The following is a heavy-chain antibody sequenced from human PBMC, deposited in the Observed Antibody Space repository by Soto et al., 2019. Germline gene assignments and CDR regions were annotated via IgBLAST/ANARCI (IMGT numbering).Heavy chain of an antibody. CDR1: GYTFTSYD. D-gene: IGHD6-6*01. CDR3: ARRASVAARFDD. CDR2: MNPNSGNT. Sequence: ASVKVSCKASGYTFTSYDMNWVRQATGQGLEWMGWMNPNSGNTGYAQKFQGRVTMTRNTSISTAYMELSSLRSEDTAVYFCARRASVAARFDDWGQGTLVTVSS. V-gene: IGHV1-8*01. J-gene: IGHJ4*02.